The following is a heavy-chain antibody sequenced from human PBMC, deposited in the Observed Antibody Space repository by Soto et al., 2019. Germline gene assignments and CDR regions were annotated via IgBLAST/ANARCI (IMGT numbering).Heavy chain of an antibody. CDR3: AHSPQLLYYYGSGSYDY. D-gene: IGHD3-10*01. CDR1: GFSLSTSGVG. Sequence: SGPTLVNPTQTLTLTCTFSGFSLSTSGVGVGWIRQPPGKALEWLALIYWDDDKRYSPSLKSRLTITKDPSKNQVVLTMTHMDPVDTATYYCAHSPQLLYYYGSGSYDYWGQGTLVTVSS. V-gene: IGHV2-5*02. CDR2: IYWDDDK. J-gene: IGHJ4*02.